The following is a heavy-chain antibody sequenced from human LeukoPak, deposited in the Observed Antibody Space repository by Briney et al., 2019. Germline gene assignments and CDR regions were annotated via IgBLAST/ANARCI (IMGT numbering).Heavy chain of an antibody. CDR2: INPSGST. Sequence: PPETLSLTCTVYGGSFSTYYWSWIRQPPGKGLQWIGEINPSGSTNYNPSLKSRVTISVDTSKNYFSLNLSSVTAADTALYYCATRDYWGQGTLVTVSS. V-gene: IGHV4-34*01. CDR1: GGSFSTYY. CDR3: ATRDY. J-gene: IGHJ4*02.